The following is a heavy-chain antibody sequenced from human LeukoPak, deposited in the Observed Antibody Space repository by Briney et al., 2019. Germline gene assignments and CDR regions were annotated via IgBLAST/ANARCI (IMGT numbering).Heavy chain of an antibody. CDR1: GYTFTSYD. D-gene: IGHD6-6*01. J-gene: IGHJ4*02. V-gene: IGHV1-8*01. CDR3: ARLSIAARRFDY. Sequence: GASVKVSCKASGYTFTSYDINWVRQATGQGLEWMGWMNPNSGNTGYAQKFQGRATMTRNTSISTAYMELSSLRSEDTAVYYCARLSIAARRFDYWGQGTLVTVSS. CDR2: MNPNSGNT.